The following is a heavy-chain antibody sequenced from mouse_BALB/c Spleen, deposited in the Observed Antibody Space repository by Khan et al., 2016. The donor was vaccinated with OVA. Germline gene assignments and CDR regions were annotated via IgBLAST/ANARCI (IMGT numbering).Heavy chain of an antibody. V-gene: IGHV1-52*01. Sequence: QVQLQQPGAELVRPGASVKLSCEASGYTFTSYWMNWVKQSPEQGLEWIGRIDPYDSETHFNQNFKDKAILTVDKSSSTAYMQLRSRTSDDSAVFFCARSPVAYWGQGTLVTVSA. CDR3: ARSPVAY. J-gene: IGHJ3*01. CDR1: GYTFTSYW. CDR2: IDPYDSET.